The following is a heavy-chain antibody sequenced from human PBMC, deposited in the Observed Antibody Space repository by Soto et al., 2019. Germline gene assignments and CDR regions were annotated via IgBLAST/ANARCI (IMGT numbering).Heavy chain of an antibody. CDR2: IYWDDDK. CDR3: AHISGWYGAFDI. V-gene: IGHV2-5*02. Sequence: QITLKESGPTLVKPTQTLTLTCTFSGFSLSTSGVGVGWIRQPPGTALEWLALIYWDDDKRYSPSLKSRLTITKDSSKNQVVLTMTNMDPVDTATYYCAHISGWYGAFDIWGQGTMVTVSS. D-gene: IGHD6-19*01. J-gene: IGHJ3*02. CDR1: GFSLSTSGVG.